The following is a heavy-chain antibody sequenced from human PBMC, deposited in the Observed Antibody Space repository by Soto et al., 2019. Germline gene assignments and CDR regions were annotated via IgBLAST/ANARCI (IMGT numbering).Heavy chain of an antibody. V-gene: IGHV1-69*13. CDR2: IIPIFGTA. CDR1: GCTFSSYA. D-gene: IGHD3-22*01. Sequence: SVKVSCKASGCTFSSYAISWVRQAPGQGLEWMGGIIPIFGTANYAQKFQGRVTITADESTSTAYMELSSLRSEDTAVYSCARVSPPYYYDSSGSTRGNNWSDPWRQGHWIPVSS. CDR3: ARVSPPYYYDSSGSTRGNNWSDP. J-gene: IGHJ5*02.